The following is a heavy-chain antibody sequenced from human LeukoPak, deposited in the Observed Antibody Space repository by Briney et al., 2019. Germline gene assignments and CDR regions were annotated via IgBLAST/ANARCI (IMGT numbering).Heavy chain of an antibody. J-gene: IGHJ3*01. CDR1: GYTFTSYG. V-gene: IGHV1-18*01. CDR3: ARMHSSGWPLDAFDF. Sequence: ASVKVSCNASGYTFTSYGISWVRQAPGQGLEWMGWISAYNGNTNYAQKLQGRVTMTTDTSTRTAYMELRSLRFDDTAVYYCARMHSSGWPLDAFDFWGQGTMVTVSS. CDR2: ISAYNGNT. D-gene: IGHD6-19*01.